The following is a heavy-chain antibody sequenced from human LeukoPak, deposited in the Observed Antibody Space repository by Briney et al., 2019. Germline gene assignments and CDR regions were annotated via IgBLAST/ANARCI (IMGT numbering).Heavy chain of an antibody. V-gene: IGHV4-39*02. D-gene: IGHD3-22*01. J-gene: IGHJ4*02. Sequence: SETLSLTCTVSSGSISSSSYYWGWIRQPPGKGLEWIGSIYYSGSTYYNPSLKSRVTISVDTSKNQFSLKLSSVTAADTAVYYCARDDFWSGYYRDYYDSSGYGLGGFWGQGTLVTVSS. CDR1: SGSISSSSYY. CDR3: ARDDFWSGYYRDYYDSSGYGLGGF. CDR2: IYYSGST.